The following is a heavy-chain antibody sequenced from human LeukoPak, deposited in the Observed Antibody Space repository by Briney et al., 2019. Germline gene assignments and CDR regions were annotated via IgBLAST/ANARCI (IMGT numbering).Heavy chain of an antibody. V-gene: IGHV3-53*05. CDR2: IYSGGST. Sequence: GGSLRLSCAASGFTVSSNYMSWVRQAPGKGLEWGSVIYSGGSTYYADSVKGRFTISRDNSKNTLYLQMSSLRAEDTAVYYCVKDVTGIAAAGTPFHWGQGTLVTVSS. CDR3: VKDVTGIAAAGTPFH. D-gene: IGHD6-13*01. J-gene: IGHJ4*02. CDR1: GFTVSSNY.